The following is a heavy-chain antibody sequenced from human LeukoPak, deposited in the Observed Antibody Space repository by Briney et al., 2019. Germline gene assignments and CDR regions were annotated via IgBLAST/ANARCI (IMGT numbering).Heavy chain of an antibody. D-gene: IGHD5-12*01. CDR2: IYSSGSN. CDR1: GGSMNTYY. V-gene: IGHV4-59*01. J-gene: IGHJ4*02. CDR3: ARDYGGYCFDF. Sequence: PSETLSLTCTVSGGSMNTYYWSWIRQPPGKGLEWIGYIYSSGSNNYNPSLKRRVTMSVDTSKNQLYLNLSSVTAADTAVYYCARDYGGYCFDFWGQGSLVSVSS.